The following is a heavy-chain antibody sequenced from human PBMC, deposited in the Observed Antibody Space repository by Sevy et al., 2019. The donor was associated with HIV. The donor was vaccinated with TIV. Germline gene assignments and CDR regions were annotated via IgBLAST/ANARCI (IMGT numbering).Heavy chain of an antibody. CDR1: GFTVSSNY. J-gene: IGHJ5*02. Sequence: GGSLRLSCAASGFTVSSNYMSWVRQAPGKGLEWVSVIYSGGSTYYADSVKGRFTISRDNSKNTLYLQMNSLRVEDTAVYYCAKEGGGMSPFDPWGQGTLVTVSS. V-gene: IGHV3-53*01. D-gene: IGHD3-16*01. CDR2: IYSGGST. CDR3: AKEGGGMSPFDP.